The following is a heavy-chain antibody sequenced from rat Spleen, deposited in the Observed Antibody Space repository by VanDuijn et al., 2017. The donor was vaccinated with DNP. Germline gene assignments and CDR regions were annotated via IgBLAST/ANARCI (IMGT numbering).Heavy chain of an antibody. CDR2: ISYSGSA. V-gene: IGHV3-1*01. D-gene: IGHD1-2*01. Sequence: EVQLQESGPGLVKPSQSLSLTCSVTGYSITSNFLGWIRKFPGNKMEWIGHISYSGSASFNPSLKSRISITRDTSKNQFFLQFNSVTTEDTATYFCARGSSYFHAMDAWGQGTSVTVSS. CDR3: ARGSSYFHAMDA. J-gene: IGHJ4*01. CDR1: GYSITSNF.